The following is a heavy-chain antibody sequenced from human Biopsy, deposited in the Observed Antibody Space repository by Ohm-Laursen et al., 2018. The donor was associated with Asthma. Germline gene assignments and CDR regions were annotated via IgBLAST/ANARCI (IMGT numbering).Heavy chain of an antibody. J-gene: IGHJ6*02. CDR2: HDHEEGGT. V-gene: IGHV1-24*01. CDR1: GYSLTDLS. D-gene: IGHD6-19*01. CDR3: ARCQVGYSSGWYLLLKKIYYSGMDV. Sequence: ASVKVSCKISGYSLTDLSMHWVRQAPGQGLEWMGGHDHEEGGTVNAWRFQGRVTMTEDTSTDTAYMELSSLSSEDTAIYYCARCQVGYSSGWYLLLKKIYYSGMDVWGQGTAVTVSS.